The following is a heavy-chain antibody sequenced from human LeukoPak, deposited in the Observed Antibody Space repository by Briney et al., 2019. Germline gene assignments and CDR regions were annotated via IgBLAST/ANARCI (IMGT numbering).Heavy chain of an antibody. V-gene: IGHV3-73*01. CDR2: IRSKANSYAT. Sequence: PGRSLRLSCAASGFTFSGSAMHWVRQASGKGLEWVGRIRSKANSYATAYAASVKGRFTISRDDSKNTAYLQMNSLKTEDTAVYYCTRLGYSSSWPHAWGQGTLVTVSS. J-gene: IGHJ5*02. CDR1: GFTFSGSA. D-gene: IGHD6-13*01. CDR3: TRLGYSSSWPHA.